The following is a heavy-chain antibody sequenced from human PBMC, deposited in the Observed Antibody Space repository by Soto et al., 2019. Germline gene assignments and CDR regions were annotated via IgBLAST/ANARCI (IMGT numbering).Heavy chain of an antibody. V-gene: IGHV4-34*01. J-gene: IGHJ6*02. Sequence: SETLSLTCAVYGGSFSDYYWGWFRQPPGKGLECIGEISQSGSTNYNPSLKSRVTISLDTSKNQFSLKLSFVTAADSAMYYCARDKTLYGMDVWGQGTTVTVSS. CDR1: GGSFSDYY. CDR2: ISQSGST. CDR3: ARDKTLYGMDV.